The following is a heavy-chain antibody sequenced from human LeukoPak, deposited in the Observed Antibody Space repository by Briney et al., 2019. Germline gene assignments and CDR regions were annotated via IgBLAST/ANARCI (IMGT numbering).Heavy chain of an antibody. Sequence: SETLSLTCTVSGGSISSGGYYWSWIRQHPGKGLEWIGYIYYGGSTYYNPSLKSRVTISVDTSKNQFSLKLSSVTAADTAVYYCARDSSQNTIFYGMDVWGQGTTVTVSS. CDR1: GGSISSGGYY. D-gene: IGHD3-3*01. V-gene: IGHV4-31*03. CDR2: IYYGGST. J-gene: IGHJ6*02. CDR3: ARDSSQNTIFYGMDV.